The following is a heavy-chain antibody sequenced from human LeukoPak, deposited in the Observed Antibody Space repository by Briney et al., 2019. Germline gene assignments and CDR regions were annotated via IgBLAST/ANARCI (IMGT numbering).Heavy chain of an antibody. J-gene: IGHJ4*02. V-gene: IGHV4-61*02. CDR1: GGSISSGSYY. D-gene: IGHD2-2*01. CDR3: ARDRGYCSSTSCYYFDY. CDR2: IYTSGST. Sequence: TPSQTLSLTCTVSGGSISSGSYYWSWIRQPAGKGLEWIGRIYTSGSTNYNPSLKSRVTISVDTSKNQFSLKLSSVTAADTAVYYCARDRGYCSSTSCYYFDYWGQGTLVTVSS.